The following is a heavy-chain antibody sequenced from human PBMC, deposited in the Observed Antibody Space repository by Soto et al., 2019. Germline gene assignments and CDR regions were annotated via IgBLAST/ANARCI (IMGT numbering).Heavy chain of an antibody. V-gene: IGHV1-69*13. D-gene: IGHD2-2*01. CDR1: GGTFSSYA. CDR2: IIPIFGTA. Sequence: SEKVSCKASGGTFSSYAISWVRQAPGQGLEWMGGIIPIFGTANYAQKFQGRVTVTADESTSTAYMELSSLRSEDTAVYYCARDNCSSTSCYRYYYYYGMDVWGQGTTVTVSS. CDR3: ARDNCSSTSCYRYYYYYGMDV. J-gene: IGHJ6*02.